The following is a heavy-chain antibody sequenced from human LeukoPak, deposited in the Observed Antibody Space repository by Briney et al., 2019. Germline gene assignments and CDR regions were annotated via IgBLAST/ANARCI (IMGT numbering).Heavy chain of an antibody. CDR2: IRYDGSNK. J-gene: IGHJ4*02. CDR1: GFIFNTYV. CDR3: ARPSSIYGELDY. D-gene: IGHD3-10*01. Sequence: GGSLRLSCAASGFIFNTYVMHWVRQAPGKGLEWLAFIRYDGSNKNYADSVKGRFTISRDNTKNSLYLQMNSLRAEDTAVYYCARPSSIYGELDYWGPGTLFTVSS. V-gene: IGHV3-30*02.